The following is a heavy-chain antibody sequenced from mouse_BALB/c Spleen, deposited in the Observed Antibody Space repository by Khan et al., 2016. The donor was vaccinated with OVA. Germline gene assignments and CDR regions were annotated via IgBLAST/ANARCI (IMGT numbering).Heavy chain of an antibody. J-gene: IGHJ4*01. Sequence: QIQLVQSGPELKKPGETVKISCKASGYTFTNSGMSWVKQAPGKGLKWMGWINTYTGEPTYADDFKGRFAFSLETSASTAYLQIHNLKSEDTATYCCARPPYFSYVLVYWGQGTSVTVSS. CDR2: INTYTGEP. D-gene: IGHD2-10*01. CDR1: GYTFTNSG. V-gene: IGHV9-3-1*01. CDR3: ARPPYFSYVLVY.